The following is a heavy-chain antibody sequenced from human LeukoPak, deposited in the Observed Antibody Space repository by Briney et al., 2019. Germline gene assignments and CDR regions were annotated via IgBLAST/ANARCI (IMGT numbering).Heavy chain of an antibody. Sequence: GGSLRLSCAASGFAFSSYAMHWVRQAPGKGLEWVAVISYDGSNKYYADSVKGRFTISRDNSKNTLYLQMNSLRAEDTAVYYCARDFSYRIAANFDYWGQGTLVTVSS. CDR2: ISYDGSNK. J-gene: IGHJ4*02. CDR1: GFAFSSYA. D-gene: IGHD6-13*01. CDR3: ARDFSYRIAANFDY. V-gene: IGHV3-30-3*01.